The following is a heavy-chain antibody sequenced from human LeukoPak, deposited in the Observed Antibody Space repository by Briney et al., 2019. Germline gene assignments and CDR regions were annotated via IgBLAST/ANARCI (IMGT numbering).Heavy chain of an antibody. D-gene: IGHD3-10*01. CDR1: GFTFSNYW. CDR2: INDDGSAT. J-gene: IGHJ4*02. Sequence: GGSLRLSCAASGFTFSNYWMHWVRQVPGKGLVWVSRINDDGSATFYADSAKGRFTISRDNAKNTLFLQMNSLRGEDTAVYYCARGNFYSGSGSSPLDYWGQGTLVTVSS. CDR3: ARGNFYSGSGSSPLDY. V-gene: IGHV3-74*01.